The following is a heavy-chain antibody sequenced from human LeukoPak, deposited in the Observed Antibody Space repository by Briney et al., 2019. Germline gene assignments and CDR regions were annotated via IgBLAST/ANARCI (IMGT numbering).Heavy chain of an antibody. D-gene: IGHD6-13*01. CDR1: GFTFSSYA. V-gene: IGHV3-23*01. J-gene: IGHJ4*02. CDR2: ISGSGGST. CDR3: ARARGMRVAAAGNDY. Sequence: GGSLRLSCAASGFTFSSYAMSWVRQAPGKGLEWVSAISGSGGSTYYADSVKGRFTISRDNSKNTLYLQMNSLRAEDTAVYYCARARGMRVAAAGNDYWGQGTLVTVSS.